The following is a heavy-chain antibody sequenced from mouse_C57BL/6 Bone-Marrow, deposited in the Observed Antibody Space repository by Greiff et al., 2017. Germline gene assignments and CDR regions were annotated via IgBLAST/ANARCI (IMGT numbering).Heavy chain of an antibody. Sequence: VQLQQSGAELVRPGASVKLSCTASGFNIKDYYMHWVKQRPEQGLEWIGRIDPDDGDTEYAPKFQGKATMTADTSSNTAYLQLSSLTSEDTAVYYCTTFCLYDYAMDYWGQGTSVTVSS. CDR1: GFNIKDYY. CDR3: TTFCLYDYAMDY. V-gene: IGHV14-1*01. D-gene: IGHD6-5*01. J-gene: IGHJ4*01. CDR2: IDPDDGDT.